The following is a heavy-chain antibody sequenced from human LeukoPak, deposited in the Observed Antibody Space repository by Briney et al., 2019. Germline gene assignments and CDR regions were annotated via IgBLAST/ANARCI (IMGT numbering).Heavy chain of an antibody. Sequence: SETLSLTCAVYGGSFSGYYWSWVRQPPGKGLEWIGEINHSGSTNYNPSLKSRVTISVDTSKNQFSLKLSSVTAADTAVYYCARKVNDYGIVRWGQGTLVTVSS. D-gene: IGHD4-17*01. CDR3: ARKVNDYGIVR. V-gene: IGHV4-34*01. CDR2: INHSGST. J-gene: IGHJ4*02. CDR1: GGSFSGYY.